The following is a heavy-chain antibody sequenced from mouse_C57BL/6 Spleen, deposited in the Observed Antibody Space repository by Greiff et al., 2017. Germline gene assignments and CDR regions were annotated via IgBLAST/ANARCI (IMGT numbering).Heavy chain of an antibody. CDR2: IYPRAGST. J-gene: IGHJ4*01. V-gene: IGHV1-85*01. Sequence: QVQLQQSGPELVKPGASVKLSCKASGYTFTSYDLNWVKQRPGPGLAWIGWIYPRAGSTKYNEKFKGKATLTVDTSSSTAYMELHCLTSEDSAVYFCARGGGVYAVDYWGQGTSVTVSS. CDR3: ARGGGVYAVDY. CDR1: GYTFTSYD.